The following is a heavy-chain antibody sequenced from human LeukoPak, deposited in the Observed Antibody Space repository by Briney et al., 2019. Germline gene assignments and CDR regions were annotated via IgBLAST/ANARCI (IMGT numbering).Heavy chain of an antibody. Sequence: GASVKVSCKASGGTFSSYAISWVRQAPGQGLEWMGGIIPIFGTANYAQKFQGRVTITADESTSTAYMELSSLRFEDTAVYYCARERYSGYGIGGYYFDYWGQGTLVTVSS. J-gene: IGHJ4*02. CDR3: ARERYSGYGIGGYYFDY. D-gene: IGHD5-12*01. CDR2: IIPIFGTA. V-gene: IGHV1-69*13. CDR1: GGTFSSYA.